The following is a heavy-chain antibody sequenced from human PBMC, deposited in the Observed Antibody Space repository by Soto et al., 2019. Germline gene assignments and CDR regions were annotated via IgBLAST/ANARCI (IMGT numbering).Heavy chain of an antibody. CDR3: ARAPVAARGKFDY. Sequence: SSETLSLTCAVSGGSISSGGYSWSWIRQPPGKGLEWIGYIYHSGSTYYNPSLKSRVTISVDRSKNQFSLRLSSVTAADTAVYYCARAPVAARGKFDYWGQGTLVTVSS. V-gene: IGHV4-30-2*01. J-gene: IGHJ4*02. CDR1: GGSISSGGYS. D-gene: IGHD6-6*01. CDR2: IYHSGST.